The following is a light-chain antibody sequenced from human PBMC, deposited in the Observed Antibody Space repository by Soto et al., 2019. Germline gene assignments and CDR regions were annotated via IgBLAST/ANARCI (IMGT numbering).Light chain of an antibody. CDR2: KAS. V-gene: IGKV1-5*03. J-gene: IGKJ5*01. CDR3: HSRA. CDR1: QTISSW. Sequence: DIQMTQSPSTLSGSVGDRVTITCRASQTISSWFAWYQQKPGKAPKLLIYKASTLESGVPSRFSGSGSETEFTLTISRLQPDDFATYFCHSRAFGQGTRLEIK.